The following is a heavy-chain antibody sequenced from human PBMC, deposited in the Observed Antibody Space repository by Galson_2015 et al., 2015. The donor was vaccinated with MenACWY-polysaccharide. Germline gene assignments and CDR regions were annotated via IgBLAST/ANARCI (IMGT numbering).Heavy chain of an antibody. CDR3: AAYYYDSNNPDRYFDL. Sequence: SETLSLTCTVSRGSVSSGSYYWSWIRQPPGKGLEWIGYIYYSGSTSYNPSLKSRVTISIDTSKNQFSLKLSSLTAADTAVYYCAAYYYDSNNPDRYFDLWGRGTLVTVSS. V-gene: IGHV4-61*01. CDR1: RGSVSSGSYY. CDR2: IYYSGST. J-gene: IGHJ2*01. D-gene: IGHD3-22*01.